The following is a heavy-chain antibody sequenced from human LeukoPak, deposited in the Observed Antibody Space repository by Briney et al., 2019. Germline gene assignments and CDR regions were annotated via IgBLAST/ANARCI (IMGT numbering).Heavy chain of an antibody. D-gene: IGHD3-3*02. CDR3: ARVSEARYIFY. V-gene: IGHV1-8*03. Sequence: GASVKVSCKASGYTFTSYDINWVRQATGQGLEWMGWMNPNSGNTGYAQKFQGRVTITRNTSISTAYMELSSLRSEDTAVYYCARVSEARYIFYWGQGTLVTVSS. CDR2: MNPNSGNT. J-gene: IGHJ4*02. CDR1: GYTFTSYD.